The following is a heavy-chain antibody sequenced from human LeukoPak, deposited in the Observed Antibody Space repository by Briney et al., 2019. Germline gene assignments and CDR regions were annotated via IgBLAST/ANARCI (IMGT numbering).Heavy chain of an antibody. D-gene: IGHD2-2*02. J-gene: IGHJ5*02. Sequence: SVKVSCKAPGGTFSSYAISWVRQAPGQGLEWMGGIIPIFGTANYAQKFQGRVTITADESTSTAYMELSSPRSEDTAVHYCARAASAVVPAAIGLDPWGQGTLVTVSP. CDR2: IIPIFGTA. CDR3: ARAASAVVPAAIGLDP. CDR1: GGTFSSYA. V-gene: IGHV1-69*01.